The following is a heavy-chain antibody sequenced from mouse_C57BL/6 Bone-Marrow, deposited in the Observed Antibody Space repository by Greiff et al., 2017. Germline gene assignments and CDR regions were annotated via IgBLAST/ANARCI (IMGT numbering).Heavy chain of an antibody. CDR2: IYPRSGNT. V-gene: IGHV1-81*01. J-gene: IGHJ4*01. Sequence: QVQLQQSGAELARPGASVKLSCKASGYTFTSYGISWVKQRTGQGLEWIGEIYPRSGNTYYNEKFKGKATLTVDKSSSTAYMQLRSLTSEDSAVYVCARWTLYYAMDYRGQGTSVTVSS. CDR1: GYTFTSYG. CDR3: ARWTLYYAMDY.